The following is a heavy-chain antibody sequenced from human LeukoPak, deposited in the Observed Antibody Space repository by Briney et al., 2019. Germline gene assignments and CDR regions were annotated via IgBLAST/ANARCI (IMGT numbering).Heavy chain of an antibody. Sequence: KTSQTLSLTCAVSGGSISSGGYSWSWIRQPPGQGLEWIGYIYYSGSTNYNPSLKSRVTISVDTSKNQFSLKLSSVTAADTAVYYCARHLKWGGGSRSPFDYWGQGTLVTVSS. V-gene: IGHV4-30-4*07. J-gene: IGHJ4*02. D-gene: IGHD2-15*01. CDR1: GGSISSGGYS. CDR3: ARHLKWGGGSRSPFDY. CDR2: IYYSGST.